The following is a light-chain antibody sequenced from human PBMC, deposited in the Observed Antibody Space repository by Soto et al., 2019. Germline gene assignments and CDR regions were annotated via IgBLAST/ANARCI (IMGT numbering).Light chain of an antibody. CDR3: QDYGTSHPWT. CDR1: QNIRGNE. CDR2: GGS. J-gene: IGKJ1*01. V-gene: IGKV3-20*01. Sequence: EVVLTQSPGALSLSPGEGVTLSCRASQNIRGNELAWYRQKRGQAPRLLIYGGSSRAEGIPDRFSGRGTGTNFTLTISRLEPEDSAAYYCQDYGTSHPWTFGQGTKLEIQ.